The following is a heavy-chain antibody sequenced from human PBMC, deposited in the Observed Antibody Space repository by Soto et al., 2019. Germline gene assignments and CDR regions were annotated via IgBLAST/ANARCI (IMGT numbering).Heavy chain of an antibody. D-gene: IGHD3-22*01. CDR2: ISGSGGNT. J-gene: IGHJ4*02. Sequence: GGSLRLSCAASGFPFSGYAMSWVRQAPGKGLEWVSTISGSGGNTYYADSVKGRFTISRDNSKNTLYLQMNSLRAEDTAVHYCAKVTPYYYDGSGYFYPLDYWGQGTLVTVSS. V-gene: IGHV3-23*01. CDR1: GFPFSGYA. CDR3: AKVTPYYYDGSGYFYPLDY.